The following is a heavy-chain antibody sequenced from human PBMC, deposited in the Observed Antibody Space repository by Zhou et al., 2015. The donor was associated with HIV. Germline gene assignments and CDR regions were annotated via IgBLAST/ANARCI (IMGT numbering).Heavy chain of an antibody. Sequence: QVQLVQSGAEVKKPGASVKVSCEASGYTFTNYGISWVRQAPGQGLEWMGWIGDDNGDTNYGDTNYAQKFQGRVTMTSDTSTSTVYLDLTGLTSEDTAVYFCGETIPYCHGDCYAALGYWGQGTLVTVSS. CDR2: IGDDNGDTNYGDT. J-gene: IGHJ4*02. V-gene: IGHV1-18*01. CDR3: GETIPYCHGDCYAALGY. D-gene: IGHD2-21*02. CDR1: GYTFTNYG.